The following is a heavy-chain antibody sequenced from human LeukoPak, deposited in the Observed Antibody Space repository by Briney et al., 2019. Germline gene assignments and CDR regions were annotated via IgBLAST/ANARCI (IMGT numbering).Heavy chain of an antibody. CDR1: GGSISTYY. Sequence: SETLSLTCTVSGGSISTYYWSWIRQPPGKGLEWLGYIYYTGSTNYNPSLESRVTISVDTPKNQFSLRMTSATAADTAVYYCARGYGVVISTPYYYGMDVWGQGTTVTVSS. CDR2: IYYTGST. V-gene: IGHV4-59*01. D-gene: IGHD3-3*01. J-gene: IGHJ6*02. CDR3: ARGYGVVISTPYYYGMDV.